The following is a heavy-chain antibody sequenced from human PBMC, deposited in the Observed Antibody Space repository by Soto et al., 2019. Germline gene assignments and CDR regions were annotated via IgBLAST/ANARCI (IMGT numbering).Heavy chain of an antibody. Sequence: QVQLVESGGGVVQPGRSLRLSCAVSGFTFKNYGMHWVRQAPGKGLEWVAVIVYDGSYKYYADSVQGRFTISRDNSKNTLYMQMNNLRAEDTAVYYWAKDAYYYDSGGDFEGGYFDYWSQGTLVTVSS. CDR3: AKDAYYYDSGGDFEGGYFDY. V-gene: IGHV3-30*18. CDR2: IVYDGSYK. D-gene: IGHD3-22*01. CDR1: GFTFKNYG. J-gene: IGHJ4*02.